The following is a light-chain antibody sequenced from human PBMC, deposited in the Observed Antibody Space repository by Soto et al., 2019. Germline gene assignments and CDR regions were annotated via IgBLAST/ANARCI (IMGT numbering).Light chain of an antibody. J-gene: IGLJ1*01. CDR1: SSNIGSNT. V-gene: IGLV1-44*01. CDR3: ATWDDSRNGYV. Sequence: QSVLTQPPSASGTPGQRVTISASGSSSNIGSNTVSWYQQVPGTAPKLLIYDNDERLSGVPGRFSGSKSGTSASLAISGLQSEDEADYYCATWDDSRNGYVFGPGTKGTVL. CDR2: DND.